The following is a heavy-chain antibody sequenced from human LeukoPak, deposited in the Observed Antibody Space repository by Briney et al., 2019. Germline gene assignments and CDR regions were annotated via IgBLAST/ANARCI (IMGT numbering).Heavy chain of an antibody. V-gene: IGHV1-2*02. D-gene: IGHD2-15*01. Sequence: GASVKVSCKASGYTFTCYYLHWVRQAPGQGLEWMGCVNPNSGDTNYAQKFQGSVTMTRDTSISTVYMELSRLRSDDTAVYYCARVGHCSGGSCYPGGFDYWGQGTLVTVSS. J-gene: IGHJ4*02. CDR1: GYTFTCYY. CDR2: VNPNSGDT. CDR3: ARVGHCSGGSCYPGGFDY.